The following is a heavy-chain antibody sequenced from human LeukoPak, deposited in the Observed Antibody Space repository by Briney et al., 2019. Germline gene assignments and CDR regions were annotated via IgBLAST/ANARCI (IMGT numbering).Heavy chain of an antibody. CDR1: GFTFSTYA. V-gene: IGHV3-23*01. CDR3: STYYYGSGGLFRHFDF. Sequence: PGGSLRLSCAASGFTFSTYAMNWVRQAPGKGLEWVSTVNGDGGSTFYADSVEGRFTISRDNAKNTLYLQMNSLRAEATAVYYCSTYYYGSGGLFRHFDFWGQGTLVTVSS. CDR2: VNGDGGST. D-gene: IGHD3-10*01. J-gene: IGHJ4*02.